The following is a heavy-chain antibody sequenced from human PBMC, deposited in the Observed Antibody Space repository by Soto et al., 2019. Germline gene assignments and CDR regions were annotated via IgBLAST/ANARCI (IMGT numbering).Heavy chain of an antibody. Sequence: SVKVSCKASGGTFSSYAISWVRQAPGQGLEWMGGIIPIFGTANYAQKFQGRVTITADKSTSTAYMELSSLRSEDTAVYYCARGRYDILTGYYIGDAFDIWGQGTMVTVS. CDR3: ARGRYDILTGYYIGDAFDI. J-gene: IGHJ3*02. V-gene: IGHV1-69*06. CDR1: GGTFSSYA. CDR2: IIPIFGTA. D-gene: IGHD3-9*01.